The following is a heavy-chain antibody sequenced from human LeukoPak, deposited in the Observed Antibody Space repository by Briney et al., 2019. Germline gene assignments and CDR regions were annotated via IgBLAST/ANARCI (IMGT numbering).Heavy chain of an antibody. CDR2: INPNGGGT. V-gene: IGHV1-2*02. CDR1: GYTFTGYY. Sequence: ASVKVSCKASGYTFTGYYMHWVRQAPGQGLEWMGWINPNGGGTNYAQKFQGRVTMTRDTSISTAYMELSRLRSDDTAVYYCARDGSYDPYYYMDVWGKGTTITVSS. CDR3: ARDGSYDPYYYMDV. D-gene: IGHD5-12*01. J-gene: IGHJ6*03.